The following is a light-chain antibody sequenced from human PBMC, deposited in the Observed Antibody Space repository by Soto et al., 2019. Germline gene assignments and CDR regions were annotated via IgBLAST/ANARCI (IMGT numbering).Light chain of an antibody. V-gene: IGKV3-20*01. CDR2: DAV. J-gene: IGKJ2*01. Sequence: EIVLSQSPGTLSLSPGEGATLSCRASQSVTGTNLAWYQQRPGQAPRLLIYDAVRRATGIPDRFSGSGSGTDFTLTISRLEPEDFAVYYCHQYGSSLGNFGQGTKVDIK. CDR3: HQYGSSLGN. CDR1: QSVTGTN.